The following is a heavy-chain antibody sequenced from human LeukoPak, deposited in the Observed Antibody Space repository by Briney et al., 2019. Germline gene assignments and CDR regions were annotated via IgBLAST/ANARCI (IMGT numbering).Heavy chain of an antibody. D-gene: IGHD3-16*01. CDR3: ARFRRGDDY. J-gene: IGHJ4*02. CDR2: ITWNSGSI. CDR1: GFTFDDYA. Sequence: PGRSLRLSCAASGFTFDDYAMHWVRQAPGKGLEWVSGITWNSGSIAYADSVKGRFTISRDNAKNSLHLQMNSLRAEDTAVYYCARFRRGDDYWGQGTLVTVSS. V-gene: IGHV3-9*01.